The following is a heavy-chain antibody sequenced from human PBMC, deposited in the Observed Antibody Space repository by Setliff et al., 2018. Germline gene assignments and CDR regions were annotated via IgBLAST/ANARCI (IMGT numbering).Heavy chain of an antibody. V-gene: IGHV4-61*02. CDR2: IYTSGST. D-gene: IGHD3-3*01. J-gene: IGHJ5*02. CDR1: GGSISSGSYY. CDR3: ARDQYNFWSGYFYESSWFDP. Sequence: SETLSLTCTVSGGSISSGSYYWSWIRQPAGKGLEWIGRIYTSGSTNYNPSLKGRVTISVDTSKNQFSLKLSSVTAADTAEYYCARDQYNFWSGYFYESSWFDPWGQGTLVTVSS.